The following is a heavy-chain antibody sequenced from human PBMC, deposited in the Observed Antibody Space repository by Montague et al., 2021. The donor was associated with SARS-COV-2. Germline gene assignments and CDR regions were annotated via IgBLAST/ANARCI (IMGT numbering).Heavy chain of an antibody. Sequence: SETLSLTCSVSGDSITNHYWSWIRQPAGKGLEWIGRMHFTGKTNFSPFFSSRLTMSADTSKNQFSLKLTSVTAADTAIYLCARDRFDFGAGRQGTIDFWGQGTLVTVSS. CDR3: ARDRFDFGAGRQGTIDF. CDR1: GDSITNHY. CDR2: MHFTGKT. V-gene: IGHV4-4*07. J-gene: IGHJ4*02. D-gene: IGHD3-10*01.